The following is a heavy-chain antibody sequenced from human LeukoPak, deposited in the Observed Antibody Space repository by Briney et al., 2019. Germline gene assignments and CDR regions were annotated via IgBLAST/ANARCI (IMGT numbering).Heavy chain of an antibody. V-gene: IGHV1-2*04. CDR1: GYTFTGYY. Sequence: ASVKVSCKASGYTFTGYYMHWVRQAPGQGLERMGWTNPNSGGTNYAQKLQGWVTITRDTTISTAYMELSRLRSDDTAVYYCARVRGGKTDDAFDIWGQGKMVTVSS. CDR3: ARVRGGKTDDAFDI. D-gene: IGHD4-23*01. J-gene: IGHJ3*02. CDR2: TNPNSGGT.